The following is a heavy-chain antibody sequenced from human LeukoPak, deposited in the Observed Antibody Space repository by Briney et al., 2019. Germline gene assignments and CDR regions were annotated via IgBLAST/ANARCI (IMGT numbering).Heavy chain of an antibody. CDR2: INSDGSST. CDR1: GFTFSSYW. J-gene: IGHJ4*02. Sequence: GGSLRLSCAASGFTFSSYWMHWVRQAPGKGLVWVSRINSDGSSTSYADSVKGRFTISRDSAKNTLYLQMNSLRAEDTAVYYCARSGGYSSGWTIFDYWGQGTLVTVSS. D-gene: IGHD6-19*01. V-gene: IGHV3-74*01. CDR3: ARSGGYSSGWTIFDY.